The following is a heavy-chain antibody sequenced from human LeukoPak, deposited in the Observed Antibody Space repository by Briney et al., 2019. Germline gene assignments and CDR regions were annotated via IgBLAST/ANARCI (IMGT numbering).Heavy chain of an antibody. CDR1: GFIFGNAW. Sequence: GGSLRLSCAASGFIFGNAWMNWVRQAPGKGLEWVARIKIKTDGGTTDYAAPVKGRFTISRDDSKNMLYLQMNSLKTGDTAVYYCVRIRWGDTNWFDPWGQGTLVTVSS. CDR3: VRIRWGDTNWFDP. CDR2: IKIKTDGGTT. V-gene: IGHV3-15*07. J-gene: IGHJ5*02. D-gene: IGHD3-16*01.